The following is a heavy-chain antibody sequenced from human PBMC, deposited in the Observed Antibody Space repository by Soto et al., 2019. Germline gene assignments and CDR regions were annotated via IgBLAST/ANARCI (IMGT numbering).Heavy chain of an antibody. CDR3: ARRRRDAHGDCVDAFDI. J-gene: IGHJ3*02. V-gene: IGHV1-18*01. D-gene: IGHD2-21*02. CDR2: INTYTGNT. Sequence: QVQVVRSGAEVKKPGASVKVSCKASGYTFIRYGITWVRQAPGQGLEWMGWINTYTGNTNYAQKLQGRDTMSTDTPTSTAYMELRSLRADATAVYYCARRRRDAHGDCVDAFDIWGQGTMITVSS. CDR1: GYTFIRYG.